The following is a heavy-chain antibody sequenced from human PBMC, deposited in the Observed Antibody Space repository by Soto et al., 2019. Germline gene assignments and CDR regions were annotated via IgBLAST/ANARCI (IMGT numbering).Heavy chain of an antibody. CDR3: AKGGGANGEGLLDS. Sequence: EVQVLESGGGLVQPGGSLRLSCVASGFTFSNYDMSWVRQAPGKGLEWVSGISGSGGTTYYADSVKGRFTISRDNSKNPVYMKRSGVRADATAVYYCAKGGGANGEGLLDSWGQGTLVT. CDR1: GFTFSNYD. CDR2: ISGSGGTT. J-gene: IGHJ4*02. V-gene: IGHV3-23*01. D-gene: IGHD2-8*01.